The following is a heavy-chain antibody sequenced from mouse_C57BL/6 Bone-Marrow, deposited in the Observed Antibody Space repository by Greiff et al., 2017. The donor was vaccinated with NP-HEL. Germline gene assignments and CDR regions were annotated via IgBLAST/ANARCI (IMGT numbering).Heavy chain of an antibody. CDR1: GFNIKDDY. Sequence: VQLQRSGAELVRPGASVKLSCTASGFNIKDDYMHWVKQRPEQGLEWIGWIDPENGDTEYASKFQGKATITADTSSNTAYLQLSSLTSEDTAVYYCTTVVARDYWGQGTTLTVSS. CDR2: IDPENGDT. J-gene: IGHJ2*01. CDR3: TTVVARDY. D-gene: IGHD1-1*01. V-gene: IGHV14-4*01.